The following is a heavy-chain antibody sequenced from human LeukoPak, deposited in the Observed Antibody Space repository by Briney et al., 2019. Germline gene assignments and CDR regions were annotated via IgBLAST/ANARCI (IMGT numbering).Heavy chain of an antibody. CDR3: ASYGGFTSATLVDLL. J-gene: IGHJ4*02. CDR1: GFTVSSNY. D-gene: IGHD4-23*01. V-gene: IGHV3-66*01. CDR2: IYSGGST. Sequence: GGSLRLSCAASGFTVSSNYMSWVRQAPGKGLKWVSVIYSGGSTYYADSVKGRFTISRDNSKNTLYLQMNSLRAEDTAVYYCASYGGFTSATLVDLLWGQGTLVTVSS.